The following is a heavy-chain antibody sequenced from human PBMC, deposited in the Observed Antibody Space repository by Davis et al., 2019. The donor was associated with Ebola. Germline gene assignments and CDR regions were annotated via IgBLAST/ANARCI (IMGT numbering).Heavy chain of an antibody. CDR1: GFNFDDYA. CDR2: TNWNGDSI. Sequence: PGGSLRLSCAASGFNFDDYAMSWVRQAPGKGLEWVSHTNWNGDSIGYADSVKGRFTISRDNAKNSLYLQMNSVRVEDTAVYYCARGGVPWAESAYWGQGTPVIVSS. D-gene: IGHD1-26*01. J-gene: IGHJ4*02. CDR3: ARGGVPWAESAY. V-gene: IGHV3-20*04.